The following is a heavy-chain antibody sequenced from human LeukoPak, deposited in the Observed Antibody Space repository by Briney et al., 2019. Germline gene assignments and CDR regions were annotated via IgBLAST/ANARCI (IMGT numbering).Heavy chain of an antibody. Sequence: PSQTLSLTCAVSGGSISSGGYYWSWIRQHPGKGLEWIGYIYYSGSTYYNPSLKSRVTISVETSKNQFSLKLSSVTAADTAVYYCSRGVVGTPRGGMDVWGKGTTVTVSS. CDR3: SRGVVGTPRGGMDV. D-gene: IGHD2-2*01. V-gene: IGHV4-31*11. CDR2: IYYSGST. CDR1: GGSISSGGYY. J-gene: IGHJ6*03.